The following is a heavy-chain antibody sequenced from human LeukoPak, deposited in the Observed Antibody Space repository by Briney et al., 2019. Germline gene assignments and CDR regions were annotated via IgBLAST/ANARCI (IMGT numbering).Heavy chain of an antibody. D-gene: IGHD6-13*01. CDR2: IYPNIGAT. CDR1: GYTFTDHL. Sequence: ASVKVSCLASGYTFTDHLIHWIRQAPGQGLEWMGWIYPNIGATSYAQKFQGRVTMTRDTSINTGNMELTALRFDDTAVYYCARELSAVGRWGAFDMWGQGTMVTVSS. J-gene: IGHJ3*02. V-gene: IGHV1-2*02. CDR3: ARELSAVGRWGAFDM.